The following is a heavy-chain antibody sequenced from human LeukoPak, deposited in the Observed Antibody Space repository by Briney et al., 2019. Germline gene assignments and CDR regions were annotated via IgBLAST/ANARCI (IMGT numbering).Heavy chain of an antibody. CDR3: ARGGRYSYGYDY. CDR2: IYYSGST. J-gene: IGHJ4*02. V-gene: IGHV4-59*01. D-gene: IGHD5-18*01. Sequence: SETLSLTRTVSGGSISSYYWSWIRQPPGKGLEWIGYIYYSGSTNYNPSLKSRVTISVDTSKNQFSLKLSSVTAADTAVYYCARGGRYSYGYDYWGQGTLVTVSS. CDR1: GGSISSYY.